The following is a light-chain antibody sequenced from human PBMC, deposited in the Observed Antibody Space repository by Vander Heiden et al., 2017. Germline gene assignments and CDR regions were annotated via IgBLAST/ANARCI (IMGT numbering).Light chain of an antibody. CDR3: QQYNNWPPYT. CDR2: GAS. J-gene: IGKJ2*01. Sequence: EIVMTQSPATLSVSPGERATLSCRASQSVSSNLAWYQQKPGQAPRLLIYGASTRASGIPARFSGSGCGTEFTLTISSRQSEDFAVYYCQQYNNWPPYTFGQGTKLDIK. CDR1: QSVSSN. V-gene: IGKV3-15*01.